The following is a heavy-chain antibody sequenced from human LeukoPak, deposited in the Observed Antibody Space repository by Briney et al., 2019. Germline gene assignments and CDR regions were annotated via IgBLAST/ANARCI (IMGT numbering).Heavy chain of an antibody. V-gene: IGHV3-11*01. CDR2: ISSSGSTI. Sequence: PGGSLRLSCAASGFTFSDYYMSWIRQAPGKGLEWVSYISSSGSTIYYADSVKGRFTISRDNAKNSLYLQMNSLRAEDTAVYYCASGRELLRGYYYYGMDVWGQGTTVTVSS. CDR1: GFTFSDYY. J-gene: IGHJ6*02. CDR3: ASGRELLRGYYYYGMDV. D-gene: IGHD1-26*01.